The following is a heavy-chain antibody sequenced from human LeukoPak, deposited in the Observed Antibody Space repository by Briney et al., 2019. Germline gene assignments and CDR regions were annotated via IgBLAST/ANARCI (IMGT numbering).Heavy chain of an antibody. Sequence: SVKVSCRASGGTFSSYAISWVRQAPGQGLEWMGGIIPIFGTANYAQKFQGGVTITADKSTSTAYMELSSLRSEDTAVYYCARERGGYSYGYVSNAFDIWGQGTMVTVSS. D-gene: IGHD5-18*01. V-gene: IGHV1-69*06. CDR3: ARERGGYSYGYVSNAFDI. J-gene: IGHJ3*02. CDR1: GGTFSSYA. CDR2: IIPIFGTA.